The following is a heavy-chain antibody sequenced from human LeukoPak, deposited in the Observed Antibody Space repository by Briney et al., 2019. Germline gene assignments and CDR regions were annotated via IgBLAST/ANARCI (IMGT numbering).Heavy chain of an antibody. CDR2: ISGSGGST. Sequence: GGSLRLSRAASGFTFSSYAMSWVRQAPGKGPEWVSAISGSGGSTYYADSVKGRFTISRDNSKNTLYLQMNSLRAEDTAVYYCAKVKGSGSYYNPYYFDYWGQGTLVTVSS. V-gene: IGHV3-23*01. D-gene: IGHD3-10*01. CDR3: AKVKGSGSYYNPYYFDY. CDR1: GFTFSSYA. J-gene: IGHJ4*02.